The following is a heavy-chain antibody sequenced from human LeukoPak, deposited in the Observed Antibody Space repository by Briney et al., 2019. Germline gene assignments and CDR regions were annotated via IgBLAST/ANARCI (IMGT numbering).Heavy chain of an antibody. CDR1: GYTFTSYY. V-gene: IGHV1-46*01. CDR2: INPSGGST. CDR3: ARVYGSGSYYYYYYMDV. D-gene: IGHD3-10*01. Sequence: ASVKVSCKASGYTFTSYYMHWVRQAPGQGLEWMGIINPSGGSTNYAQKFQGRVTMTRDTSTNTVYMELSSLRAEDTAVYYCARVYGSGSYYYYYYMDVWGKGTTVTISS. J-gene: IGHJ6*03.